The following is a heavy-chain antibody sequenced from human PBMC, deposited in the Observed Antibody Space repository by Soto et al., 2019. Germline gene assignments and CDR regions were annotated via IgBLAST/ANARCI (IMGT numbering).Heavy chain of an antibody. D-gene: IGHD3-22*01. Sequence: QVQLVQSGAEVKKPGASVKVSCKASGYTFTSYYMHWVRQAPGQGLEWMGIINPSGGSTSYAQKFQGRVTMTRDTSTSTVYMELSSLRSEDTAVYYCARFGYYDSSGYLPFDYWGQGTLVTVSS. CDR2: INPSGGST. V-gene: IGHV1-46*03. CDR3: ARFGYYDSSGYLPFDY. J-gene: IGHJ4*02. CDR1: GYTFTSYY.